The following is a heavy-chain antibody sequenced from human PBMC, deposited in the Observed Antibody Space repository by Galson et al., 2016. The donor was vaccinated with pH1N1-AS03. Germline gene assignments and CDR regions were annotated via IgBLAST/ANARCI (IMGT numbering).Heavy chain of an antibody. Sequence: SVKVSCKASGYTFSSYGISWVRQAPGQGLEWVGWISAYNGNTHYAQNLQGRVTMTTDTSTSTAYMELRSLRSDDTAIYYCARYLPLHDAYGMDVWGQGTTVTVAS. V-gene: IGHV1-18*01. CDR2: ISAYNGNT. CDR3: ARYLPLHDAYGMDV. J-gene: IGHJ6*02. CDR1: GYTFSSYG. D-gene: IGHD1-1*01.